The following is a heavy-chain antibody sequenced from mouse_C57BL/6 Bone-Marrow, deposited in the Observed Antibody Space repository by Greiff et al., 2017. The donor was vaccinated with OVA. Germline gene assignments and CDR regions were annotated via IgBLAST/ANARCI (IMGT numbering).Heavy chain of an antibody. J-gene: IGHJ3*01. D-gene: IGHD2-4*01. V-gene: IGHV1-69*01. CDR2: IDPSDSYT. CDR1: GYTFTSYW. CDR3: ARERGYYDYDDPSWFAY. Sequence: QVQLQQPGAELVMPGASVKLSCKASGYTFTSYWMHWVKQRPGQGLEWIGEIDPSDSYTNYNQKFKGKSTLTLDKSSSTAYMQLSSLTSEDSAVYYCARERGYYDYDDPSWFAYWGQGTLVTVSA.